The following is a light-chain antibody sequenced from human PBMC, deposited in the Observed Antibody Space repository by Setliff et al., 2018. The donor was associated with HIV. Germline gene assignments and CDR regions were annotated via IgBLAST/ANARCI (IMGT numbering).Light chain of an antibody. CDR2: EVT. V-gene: IGLV2-14*01. CDR1: SSDVGGYNY. J-gene: IGLJ1*01. Sequence: QSALAQPASVSGSPGQSIIISCTGTSSDVGGYNYVSWYQQHPGKAPNLIIYEVTNRPSGVSDRFSGSKSVNTAPLTISGLQTEDEADYYCNSYTTSGTRVFGTGTKVTVL. CDR3: NSYTTSGTRV.